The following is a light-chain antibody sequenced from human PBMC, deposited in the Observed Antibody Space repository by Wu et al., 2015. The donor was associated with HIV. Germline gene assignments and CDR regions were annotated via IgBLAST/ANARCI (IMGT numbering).Light chain of an antibody. CDR1: QTITNDY. CDR3: HQYGSSPKA. V-gene: IGKV3-20*01. Sequence: EIVLTQSPDIVSLSPGERATLSCRASQTITNDYLAWYQQRPGQAPRLLIFAASSRATGIPDRFRGSGSETDFTLTIARLAPEDSAVYYCHQYGSSPKAFGQGTKVE. J-gene: IGKJ1*01. CDR2: AAS.